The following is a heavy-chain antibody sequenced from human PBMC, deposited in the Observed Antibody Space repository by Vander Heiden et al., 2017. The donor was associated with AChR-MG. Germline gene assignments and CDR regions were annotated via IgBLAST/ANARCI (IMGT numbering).Heavy chain of an antibody. CDR1: GFTFINFG. D-gene: IGHD1-26*01. Sequence: QVQLVESGGGVVQPGRSLRLSCAASGFTFINFGMHWVRQAPGKGLGWVAVISYDGSINYADSVKGRFTISRDNSKNTVYLQMNSLRAEDTALFYCVKDRGSYARSGMDVWGQGTTVTVSS. J-gene: IGHJ6*02. V-gene: IGHV3-30*18. CDR2: ISYDGSI. CDR3: VKDRGSYARSGMDV.